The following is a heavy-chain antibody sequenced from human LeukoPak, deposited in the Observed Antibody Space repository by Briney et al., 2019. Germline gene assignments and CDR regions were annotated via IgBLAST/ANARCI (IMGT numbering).Heavy chain of an antibody. V-gene: IGHV1-2*02. D-gene: IGHD2-15*01. J-gene: IGHJ4*02. Sequence: ASVKVSCKASGYTFTGYYMHWVRQAPGQGLEWMGWINPSSGGTNYAQKFQGRVTMTRDTSISTAYMELSRLRSDDTAVYYCARADCSGGSCYLRYWGQGTLVTVSS. CDR1: GYTFTGYY. CDR2: INPSSGGT. CDR3: ARADCSGGSCYLRY.